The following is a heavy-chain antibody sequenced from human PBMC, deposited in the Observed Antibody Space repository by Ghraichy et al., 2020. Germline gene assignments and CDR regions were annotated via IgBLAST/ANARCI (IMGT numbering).Heavy chain of an antibody. V-gene: IGHV1-2*02. CDR3: ARFYDVRYDTKALDV. CDR2: INPISGDA. D-gene: IGHD3-16*01. Sequence: ASVKVSCKASGYTFIDSYIHWVRQAPGQGLEWMGWINPISGDANYAKKFQGRVAMTRDTSISTADMELSSLRSEDTAVYYCARFYDVRYDTKALDVWGQGTTVTVTS. J-gene: IGHJ6*02. CDR1: GYTFIDSY.